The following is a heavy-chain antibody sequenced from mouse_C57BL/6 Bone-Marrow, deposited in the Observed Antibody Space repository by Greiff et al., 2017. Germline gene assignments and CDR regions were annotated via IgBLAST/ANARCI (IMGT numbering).Heavy chain of an antibody. V-gene: IGHV1-72*01. CDR3: ARGVYGSSYGMDY. CDR1: GYTFTSYW. D-gene: IGHD1-1*01. CDR2: IDPNSGGT. Sequence: VKLQQPGAELVKPGASVKLSCKASGYTFTSYWMHWVKQRPGRGLEWIGRIDPNSGGTKYNEKFKSKATLTVDKPSSTVYMQLSSLTSEDSAVYYCARGVYGSSYGMDYWGQGTTLTVSS. J-gene: IGHJ2*01.